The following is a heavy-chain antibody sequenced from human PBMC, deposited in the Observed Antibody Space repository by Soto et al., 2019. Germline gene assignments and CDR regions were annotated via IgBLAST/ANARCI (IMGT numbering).Heavy chain of an antibody. D-gene: IGHD3-10*01. CDR2: ISRDGTNK. CDR1: GFTFRSYG. Sequence: GGSRRLSWAASGFTFRSYGIHWVRQAPGKGLEWVAVISRDGTNKYYVDSVNGRFTISRDNSKDTVYLQMNSLRDEDSAMFYCARSRSGAVADSFDFWGQGTLVTVSS. V-gene: IGHV3-30*03. J-gene: IGHJ4*02. CDR3: ARSRSGAVADSFDF.